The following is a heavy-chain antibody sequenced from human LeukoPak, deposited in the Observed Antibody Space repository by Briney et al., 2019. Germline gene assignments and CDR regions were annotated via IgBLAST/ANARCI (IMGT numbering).Heavy chain of an antibody. Sequence: EASVKVSCKASGYTFTSYGLSWVRQAPGQGLEWMGWISSYNGNTNYAQKLQGRVTMTTDTSTSTAYMELRSLRSDDTAVYYCARALGAYDSSAYKDYYGMDVWGQGTTVTVSS. CDR2: ISSYNGNT. J-gene: IGHJ6*02. CDR1: GYTFTSYG. CDR3: ARALGAYDSSAYKDYYGMDV. V-gene: IGHV1-18*01. D-gene: IGHD3-22*01.